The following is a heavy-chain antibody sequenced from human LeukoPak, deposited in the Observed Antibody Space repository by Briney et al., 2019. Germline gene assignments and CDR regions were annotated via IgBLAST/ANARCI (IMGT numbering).Heavy chain of an antibody. V-gene: IGHV4-59*01. D-gene: IGHD6-13*01. CDR1: GGSISSYY. Sequence: PSETLSLTCTVSGGSISSYYWSWIRQPPGKGLEWIGYIYYSGSTNYNPSLMSRVTISVDTSKNQFSLKLSSVTAADTAVYYCARVEREYSSSWRYYYYMDVWGKGTTVTVSS. CDR2: IYYSGST. J-gene: IGHJ6*03. CDR3: ARVEREYSSSWRYYYYMDV.